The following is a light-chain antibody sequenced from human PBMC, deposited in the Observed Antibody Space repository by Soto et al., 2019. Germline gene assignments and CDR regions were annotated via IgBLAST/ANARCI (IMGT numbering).Light chain of an antibody. CDR2: DVS. CDR3: CSYAGSYTWV. Sequence: QSALTQPRSVSGSPGQSVTISCTGTSSDVGGYNYVSWYQQHPGKAPKRMIYDVSKRPSGVPDRFSGSKSGNTASLTISGLQAEDEAAYYCCSYAGSYTWVFGTGTKLTVL. J-gene: IGLJ1*01. V-gene: IGLV2-11*01. CDR1: SSDVGGYNY.